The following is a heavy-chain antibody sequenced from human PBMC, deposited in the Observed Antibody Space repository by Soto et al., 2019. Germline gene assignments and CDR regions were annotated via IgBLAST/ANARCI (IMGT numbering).Heavy chain of an antibody. CDR2: IYPGDSDT. CDR3: AGGGVRGVVTRTRDYYGMDV. Sequence: GESLKISCKGSGYNFTNYWIGWVRQMPGKGLESMGIIYPGDSDTRYSPSFQGQVTISADKSISTAYLQWSSLKASDTAMYYCAGGGVRGVVTRTRDYYGMDVWVQGTTVTVSS. CDR1: GYNFTNYW. D-gene: IGHD3-10*01. J-gene: IGHJ6*02. V-gene: IGHV5-51*01.